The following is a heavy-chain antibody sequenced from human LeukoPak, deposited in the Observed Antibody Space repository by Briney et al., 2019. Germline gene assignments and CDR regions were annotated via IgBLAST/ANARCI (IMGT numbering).Heavy chain of an antibody. CDR2: IKQDGSEK. J-gene: IGHJ6*03. CDR1: GFTFSNYW. CDR3: ARGRPGYNMDV. V-gene: IGHV3-7*03. Sequence: GGSLRLSCAASGFTFSNYWMSWVRQAPGKGLEWVANIKQDGSEKYYVDSVKGRFTISRDNSKNTLYLQMNSLRAEDTAVYYCARGRPGYNMDVWGKGTTVTVSS.